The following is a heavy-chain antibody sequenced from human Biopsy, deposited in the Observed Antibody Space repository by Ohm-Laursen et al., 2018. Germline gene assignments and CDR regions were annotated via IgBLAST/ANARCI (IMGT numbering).Heavy chain of an antibody. CDR1: GYTLNELS. J-gene: IGHJ4*02. CDR2: FALENGKT. CDR3: AADINVWNVNY. D-gene: IGHD1-1*01. V-gene: IGHV1-24*01. Sequence: PSVKASCKLSGYTLNELSMHWVRQVPGKGLEWMGGFALENGKTVYAQNFQARVSLTEDTSTDTAYMELRSLRSEDTAVCYCAADINVWNVNYWGQGTQVTVSS.